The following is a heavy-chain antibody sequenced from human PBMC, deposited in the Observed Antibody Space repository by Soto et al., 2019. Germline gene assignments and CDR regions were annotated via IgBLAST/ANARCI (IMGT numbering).Heavy chain of an antibody. Sequence: EVQLVESGGGLVQPGGSLRLSCAASGFTFSSYWMNWVRQAPGKGLVWVSRIKSDGSNTNYADSVKGRFTISRDNAKNTLYLQRNSLRAEDTAVYYCARDVFGPWGQGTLVTVSS. CDR3: ARDVFGP. CDR1: GFTFSSYW. V-gene: IGHV3-74*01. CDR2: IKSDGSNT. D-gene: IGHD3-10*01. J-gene: IGHJ5*02.